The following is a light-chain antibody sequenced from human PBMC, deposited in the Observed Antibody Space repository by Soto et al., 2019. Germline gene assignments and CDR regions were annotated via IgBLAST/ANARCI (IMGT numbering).Light chain of an antibody. V-gene: IGKV1-33*01. CDR1: QDISNY. CDR3: QQYDNLLALT. CDR2: DAS. J-gene: IGKJ4*01. Sequence: DIPMTQSPSSLSASVGDRVTITCQASQDISNYLNWYQQKPGKAPKLQIYDASNLETGVPSRFSGSGSGTDFTFTISSLQPEDIATYYCQQYDNLLALTFGGGTKVEIK.